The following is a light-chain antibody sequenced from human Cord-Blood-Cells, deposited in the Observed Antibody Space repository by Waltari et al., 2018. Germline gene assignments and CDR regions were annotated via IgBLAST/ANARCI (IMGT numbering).Light chain of an antibody. J-gene: IGKJ5*01. CDR2: DAS. CDR3: QQSYSTPFS. Sequence: DIQMTQSPSSLSASVGDRVTLTCRASPGIDAFLNWYQHQPGKAPKLLIYDASSLQRGVPPRFSGTRIGTDFSLTISCLQPEDFATYFCQQSYSTPFSFGRGTRLETK. CDR1: PGIDAF. V-gene: IGKV1-39*01.